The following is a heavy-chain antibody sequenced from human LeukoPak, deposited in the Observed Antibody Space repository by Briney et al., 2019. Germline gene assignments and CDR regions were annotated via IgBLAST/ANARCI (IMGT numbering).Heavy chain of an antibody. CDR2: INHSGST. V-gene: IGHV4-34*01. CDR1: GGSISSYY. J-gene: IGHJ5*02. CDR3: ARLPPQTYSSGQGWFDP. Sequence: PSETLSLTCTVSGGSISSYYWSWIRQPPGKGLEWIGEINHSGSTNYNPSLKSRVTISVDTSKNQFSLKLSSVTAADTAVYYCARLPPQTYSSGQGWFDPWGQGTLVTVSS. D-gene: IGHD6-19*01.